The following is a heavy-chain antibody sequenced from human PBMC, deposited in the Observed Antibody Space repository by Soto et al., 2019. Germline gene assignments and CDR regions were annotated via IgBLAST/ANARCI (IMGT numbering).Heavy chain of an antibody. D-gene: IGHD6-13*01. CDR2: ISWNSGSI. J-gene: IGHJ4*02. V-gene: IGHV3-9*01. CDR3: TKGGTQYSSNWSGY. Sequence: GGSLSLSCAASGFTFDDYAMHWVRQAPGKGLEWVSGISWNSGSIGYADSVKGRFTISRDNAKNSLYLQMNSLRAEDTALYYCTKGGTQYSSNWSGYWGQGTLVTVSS. CDR1: GFTFDDYA.